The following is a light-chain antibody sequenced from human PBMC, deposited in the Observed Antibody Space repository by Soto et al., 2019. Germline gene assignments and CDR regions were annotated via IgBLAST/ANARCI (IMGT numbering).Light chain of an antibody. V-gene: IGKV3-20*01. Sequence: EIVLTQSPATLSLSPGERATLSCRASQSINRHLAWYRQKPGQAPRLLIYDASNRETGIPDTFSGSGSGTDFTLTISRLEPEDFAVYYCQQYDSSPYTFGQGTKLEIK. CDR2: DAS. CDR3: QQYDSSPYT. CDR1: QSINRH. J-gene: IGKJ2*01.